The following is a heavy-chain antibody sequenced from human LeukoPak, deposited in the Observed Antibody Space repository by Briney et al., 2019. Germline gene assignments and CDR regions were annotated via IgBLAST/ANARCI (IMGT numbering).Heavy chain of an antibody. CDR2: ISYDGSNK. CDR1: GFTFSSYA. CDR3: ARALYSWGPRPEPDDY. J-gene: IGHJ4*02. Sequence: PGRSLRLSCAATGFTFSSYAVHWVRQAPGKGLEWVAVISYDGSNKYYADSVKARFIISRDNSKNTLYLEMNSKRVEDTAVYYCARALYSWGPRPEPDDYWGQGTLVTVSS. V-gene: IGHV3-30*04. D-gene: IGHD5-12*01.